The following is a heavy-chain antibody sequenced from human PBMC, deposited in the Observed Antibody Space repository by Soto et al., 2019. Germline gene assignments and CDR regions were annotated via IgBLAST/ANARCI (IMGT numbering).Heavy chain of an antibody. J-gene: IGHJ5*02. Sequence: GGSLRLSCAASGFSFSNYAMSWVRQAPGKGLNWVSGISSGGGSTYYADSVKGRFSISRDNVKKAVYLQMNSPRAEDTAVYYCAKVGPDYSSSSGWFDPWGQGTLVTVS. V-gene: IGHV3-23*01. CDR1: GFSFSNYA. CDR3: AKVGPDYSSSSGWFDP. CDR2: ISSGGGST. D-gene: IGHD6-6*01.